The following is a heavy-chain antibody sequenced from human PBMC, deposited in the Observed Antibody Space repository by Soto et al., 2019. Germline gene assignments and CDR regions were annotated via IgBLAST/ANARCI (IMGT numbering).Heavy chain of an antibody. V-gene: IGHV4-34*01. J-gene: IGHJ4*02. CDR3: ARFNIVLDRTFDY. Sequence: NPSETLSLTCAVYGGSFSGYYWSWIRQPPGKGLEWIGEINHSGSTNYNPSLKSRVTISVDTSKNQFSLKLSSVTAADTAVYYCARFNIVLDRTFDYWGQGTMVTVSS. CDR1: GGSFSGYY. CDR2: INHSGST. D-gene: IGHD2-15*01.